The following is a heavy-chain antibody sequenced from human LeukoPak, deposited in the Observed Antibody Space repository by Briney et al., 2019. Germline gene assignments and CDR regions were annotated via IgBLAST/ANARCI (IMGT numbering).Heavy chain of an antibody. CDR2: IIPIFGTA. J-gene: IGHJ6*02. V-gene: IGHV1-69*13. CDR1: GCSLNKYA. Sequence: SVTVSCKASGCSLNKYAIRGLRQAPGHGLEWMGGIIPIFGTANYAQKFQGRVTITADESTSTAYMELSSLRSEDTAVHNCPCMYRYGSDNYLGMNVWGQGTTVTVSS. D-gene: IGHD5-18*01. CDR3: PCMYRYGSDNYLGMNV.